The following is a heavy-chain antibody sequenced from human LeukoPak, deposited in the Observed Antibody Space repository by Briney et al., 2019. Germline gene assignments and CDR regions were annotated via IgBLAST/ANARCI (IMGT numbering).Heavy chain of an antibody. J-gene: IGHJ4*02. D-gene: IGHD4-17*01. V-gene: IGHV3-23*01. CDR2: ISRSGGST. CDR3: AKRPQNYGVDY. Sequence: GGTLRLSCAASGFTFSSSDMSWVRQAPGKGLEWVSAISRSGGSTYYADSVKGRFTISRDNSKNTLYLQMNSLRAEDTAVYYCAKRPQNYGVDYWGLGTLVTVSS. CDR1: GFTFSSSD.